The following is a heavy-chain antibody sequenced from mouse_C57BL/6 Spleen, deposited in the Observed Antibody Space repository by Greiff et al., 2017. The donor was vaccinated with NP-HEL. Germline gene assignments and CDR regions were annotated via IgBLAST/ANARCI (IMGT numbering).Heavy chain of an antibody. J-gene: IGHJ3*01. Sequence: VHLVESGPGLVQPSQSLTITCTVSGFSLTSYGVHWVRQSPGKGLEWLGVIWSGGSTDYNEAFISRLSIRKENTKSQVFFKMNSLQADDTAIYYCARTGDYSNFFAYWGQGTLVTVSA. V-gene: IGHV2-2*01. CDR2: IWSGGST. D-gene: IGHD2-5*01. CDR3: ARTGDYSNFFAY. CDR1: GFSLTSYG.